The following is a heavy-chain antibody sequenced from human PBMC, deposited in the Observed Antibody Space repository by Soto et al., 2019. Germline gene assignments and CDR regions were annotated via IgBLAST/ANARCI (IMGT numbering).Heavy chain of an antibody. V-gene: IGHV1-69*01. Sequence: QVQLVQSGAEVKKPGSSVKVSCKASGGTFSSYAISWVRQAPGQGLEWMGGIIPIFGTANYAQKFQGRVTITADESTSTAYMELSSLRSEYTTVYYCARSDRREAARRHLYYYYGMDVWGQGTTVTVSS. D-gene: IGHD6-6*01. J-gene: IGHJ6*02. CDR1: GGTFSSYA. CDR2: IIPIFGTA. CDR3: ARSDRREAARRHLYYYYGMDV.